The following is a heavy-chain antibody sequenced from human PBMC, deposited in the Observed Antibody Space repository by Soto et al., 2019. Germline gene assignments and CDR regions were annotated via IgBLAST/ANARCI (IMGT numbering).Heavy chain of an antibody. CDR1: GFTFSSYD. D-gene: IGHD3-22*01. Sequence: GGSLRLSCPASGFTFSSYDMHWVRQGPGKGLEWVSAIGTAGDTNYAGSVKGRFTISRENAKNSLYLQMNSLRAGDTAIYFCARAIGPTLFDYWGQGTLVTVSS. J-gene: IGHJ4*02. CDR2: IGTAGDT. V-gene: IGHV3-13*04. CDR3: ARAIGPTLFDY.